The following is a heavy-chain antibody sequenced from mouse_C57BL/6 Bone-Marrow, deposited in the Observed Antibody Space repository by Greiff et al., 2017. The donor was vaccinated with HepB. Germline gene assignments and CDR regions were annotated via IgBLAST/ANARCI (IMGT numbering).Heavy chain of an antibody. V-gene: IGHV5-4*01. CDR2: ISDGGSYT. Sequence: EVQVVESGGGLVKPGGSLKLSCAASGFTFSSYAMSWVRQTPEKRLEWVATISDGGSYTYYPDNVKGRFTISRDNAKNNLYLQMSHLKSEDTAMYYCARERGGSSSDYWGQGTTLTVSS. CDR3: ARERGGSSSDY. J-gene: IGHJ2*01. CDR1: GFTFSSYA. D-gene: IGHD1-1*01.